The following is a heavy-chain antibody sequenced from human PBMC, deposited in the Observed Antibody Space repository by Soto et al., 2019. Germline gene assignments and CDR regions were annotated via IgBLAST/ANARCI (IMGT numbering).Heavy chain of an antibody. Sequence: GGSLRLSCAASGFTFTNYWMHWVRQAPGKGLVWVSRIDNDGGGASYADSVKHLFNLSRDNAKNTLYLQMNSLRPEDTAIYYCGSVFEYWGKGSLVTVSS. V-gene: IGHV3-74*01. J-gene: IGHJ4*02. CDR2: IDNDGGGA. CDR3: GSVFEY. CDR1: GFTFTNYW.